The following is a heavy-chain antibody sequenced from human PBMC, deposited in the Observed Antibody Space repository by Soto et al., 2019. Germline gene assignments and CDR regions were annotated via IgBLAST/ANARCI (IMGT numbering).Heavy chain of an antibody. D-gene: IGHD2-21*01. CDR3: ARGLHSLFDY. CDR1: GFTFSNYG. CDR2: IWYDGNNK. J-gene: IGHJ4*02. Sequence: PGGSLRLSCAASGFTFSNYGMHRVRQAPGKGLEWVAVIWYDGNNKYYADSVKGRFTISRDNSNNTLYVQMTSLRAEDTAVYYCARGLHSLFDYWGQGTLVTVSS. V-gene: IGHV3-33*01.